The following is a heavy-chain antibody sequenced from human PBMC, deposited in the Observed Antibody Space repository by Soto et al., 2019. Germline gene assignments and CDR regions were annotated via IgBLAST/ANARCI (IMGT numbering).Heavy chain of an antibody. V-gene: IGHV3-30-3*01. CDR3: ARDRLPAATGYGMDV. CDR2: ISYDGSNK. J-gene: IGHJ6*02. Sequence: GGSLRLSCAASGFTFSSYAMHWVRQAPGKGLEWVAVISYDGSNKYYADSVKGRFTISRDNSKNTLYLQMNSLRAEDTAVYYCARDRLPAATGYGMDVWGQGTTVTVSS. CDR1: GFTFSSYA. D-gene: IGHD2-2*01.